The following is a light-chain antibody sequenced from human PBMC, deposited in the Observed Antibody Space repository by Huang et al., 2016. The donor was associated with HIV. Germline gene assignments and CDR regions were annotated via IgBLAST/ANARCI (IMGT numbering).Light chain of an antibody. CDR3: QQYNTSPTT. J-gene: IGKJ3*01. CDR1: QSVATQ. V-gene: IGKV3-15*01. CDR2: GAS. Sequence: EIIMTQFPATLSLSPGERATLSCRASQSVATQSAWYQQKPGHAPRLLIFGASNRATGVPDRFSDSGSGTEFTLTISSLQSEDFAVYYCQQYNTSPTTFGPGTRVDVK.